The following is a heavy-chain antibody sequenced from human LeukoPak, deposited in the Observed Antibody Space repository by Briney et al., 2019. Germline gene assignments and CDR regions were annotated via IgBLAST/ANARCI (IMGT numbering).Heavy chain of an antibody. J-gene: IGHJ6*02. CDR2: IYYSGST. CDR1: GGSISSGDYY. V-gene: IGHV4-30-4*01. CDR3: ARADESLVYGMDV. Sequence: SETLSLTCTVSGGSISSGDYYWSWIRQPPGKGLEWIGYIYYSGSTYYNPSLKSRVTISVDTSKNQFSLKLRSVTAADTAIYYCARADESLVYGMDVWGPGTTVIVSS.